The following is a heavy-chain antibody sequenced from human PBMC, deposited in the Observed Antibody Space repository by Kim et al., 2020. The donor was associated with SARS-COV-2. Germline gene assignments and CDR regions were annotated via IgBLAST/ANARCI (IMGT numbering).Heavy chain of an antibody. CDR1: GYTFTSYG. CDR2: ISAYNGNT. CDR3: ARDYVDIRGGYYYGMDV. Sequence: ASVKVSCKASGYTFTSYGISWVRQAPGQGLEWMGWISAYNGNTNYAQKLQGRVTMTTDTSTSTAYMELRSLRSDATAVYYCARDYVDIRGGYYYGMDVWGQVTTVTVSS. J-gene: IGHJ6*02. V-gene: IGHV1-18*01. D-gene: IGHD5-12*01.